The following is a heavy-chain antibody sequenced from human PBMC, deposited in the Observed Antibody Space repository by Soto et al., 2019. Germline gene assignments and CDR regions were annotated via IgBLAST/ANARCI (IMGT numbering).Heavy chain of an antibody. V-gene: IGHV4-34*01. J-gene: IGHJ5*02. CDR2: INHSGST. CDR1: GGSISSGGYY. CDR3: ARGWGIAAAGSIWFDP. D-gene: IGHD6-13*01. Sequence: SETLSLTCAVSGGSISSGGYYWSWIRQPPGKGLEWIGEINHSGSTNYNPSLKSRVTISVDTSKNQFSLKLSSVTAADTAVYYCARGWGIAAAGSIWFDPWGQGTLVTVSS.